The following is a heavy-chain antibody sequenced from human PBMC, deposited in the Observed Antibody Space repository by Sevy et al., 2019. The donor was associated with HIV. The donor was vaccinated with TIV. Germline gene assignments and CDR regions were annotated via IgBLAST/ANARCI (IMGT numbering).Heavy chain of an antibody. CDR1: GYTFTGYY. CDR3: PRSVYGSGTYLNDY. Sequence: ASVKVSCKASGYTFTGYYIHWVRQAPGQGLEWMGWINPNGGGTNYAQKFQGRVTMTGDTSISTAYMDLTRLRSDDTAVYYCPRSVYGSGTYLNDYWGQGTLVTVSS. D-gene: IGHD3-10*01. CDR2: INPNGGGT. J-gene: IGHJ4*02. V-gene: IGHV1-2*02.